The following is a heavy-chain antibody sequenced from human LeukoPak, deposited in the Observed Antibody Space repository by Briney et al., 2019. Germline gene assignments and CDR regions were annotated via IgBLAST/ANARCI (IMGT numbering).Heavy chain of an antibody. J-gene: IGHJ5*02. CDR2: INANGINT. V-gene: IGHV3-23*01. Sequence: GGSLRLSCAASGFAFNFYATSWVRQAPGTGLQWGSTINANGINTYNADSVRGRFTISRDNSKDTLYLQLNSLRAEDTAIYFCAKPISGGLAVSADWFDPWGQGTLVIVSS. D-gene: IGHD6-19*01. CDR3: AKPISGGLAVSADWFDP. CDR1: GFAFNFYA.